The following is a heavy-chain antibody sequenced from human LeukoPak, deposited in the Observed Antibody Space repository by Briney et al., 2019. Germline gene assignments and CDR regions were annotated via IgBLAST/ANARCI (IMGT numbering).Heavy chain of an antibody. D-gene: IGHD3-16*01. CDR2: IFSDGSNE. V-gene: IGHV3-30*04. Sequence: RGRSLGLSCAASGFSLVSHVMDWVRKAPGKGLEGVGFIFSDGSNEYSPDSVKGRFTISRDNSKNTLYLQINGLKSEDTAVYSCARGIWETNSVAFDLWGQGTMVIVS. J-gene: IGHJ3*01. CDR3: ARGIWETNSVAFDL. CDR1: GFSLVSHV.